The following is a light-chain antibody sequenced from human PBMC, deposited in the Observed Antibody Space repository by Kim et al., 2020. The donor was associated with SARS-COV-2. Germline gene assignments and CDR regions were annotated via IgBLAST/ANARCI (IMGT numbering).Light chain of an antibody. CDR2: EVN. J-gene: IGLJ3*02. V-gene: IGLV2-18*02. Sequence: QSVTISCTGTSSDVGSSNHVSWYQQPPGTAPKLMIYEVNNRPSGVPNRFSGSKSGNTASLTISGLQAEDEADYYCSSYASSSTPWVFGGGTQLTVL. CDR1: SSDVGSSNH. CDR3: SSYASSSTPWV.